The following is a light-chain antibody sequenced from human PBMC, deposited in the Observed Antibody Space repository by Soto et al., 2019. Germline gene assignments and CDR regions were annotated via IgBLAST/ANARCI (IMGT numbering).Light chain of an antibody. Sequence: EIALTQSPGTLSSSPGGRATLSCRASQSVTNNYLAWYQQKRGQAPRLLIWGASIRAADLPDRFSGSGSGTDFTLTISRLEPEDFAVYYCQQYGSLWTFGQGTKVDIK. CDR1: QSVTNNY. V-gene: IGKV3-20*01. CDR2: GAS. J-gene: IGKJ1*01. CDR3: QQYGSLWT.